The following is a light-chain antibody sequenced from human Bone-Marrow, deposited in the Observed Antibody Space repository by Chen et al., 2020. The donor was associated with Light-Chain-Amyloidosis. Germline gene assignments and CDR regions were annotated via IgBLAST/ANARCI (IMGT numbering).Light chain of an antibody. CDR2: RDT. J-gene: IGLJ2*01. CDR3: QSADSSGTYEVI. Sequence: SYELTQPPSVSVSPGQTARITCSGDDLPTKYAYWYQQKPGQAPVLVIHRDTERPSGISERFSGSSSGTTATLTISGVQAEDEADDRCQSADSSGTYEVIFGGGTELTVL. CDR1: DLPTKY. V-gene: IGLV3-25*03.